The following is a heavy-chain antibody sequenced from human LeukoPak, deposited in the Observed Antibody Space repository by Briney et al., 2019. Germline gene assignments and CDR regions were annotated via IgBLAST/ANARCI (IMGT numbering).Heavy chain of an antibody. CDR3: AKAYSTAPGAFDI. J-gene: IGHJ3*02. V-gene: IGHV3-30*02. CDR1: GFTFSSYG. D-gene: IGHD6-13*01. Sequence: GGSLRLSCAASGFTFSSYGMHWVRQAPGKGLEWVAFIRYDGSNKYYADSVKGRFTISRDNSKNTLYLQMNSLRAEDTAVYYCAKAYSTAPGAFDIWGQGTMVTVSS. CDR2: IRYDGSNK.